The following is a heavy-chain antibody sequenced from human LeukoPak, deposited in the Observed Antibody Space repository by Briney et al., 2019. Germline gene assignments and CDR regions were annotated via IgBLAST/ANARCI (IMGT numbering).Heavy chain of an antibody. D-gene: IGHD3-22*01. V-gene: IGHV3-23*01. J-gene: IGHJ5*02. CDR1: GVTFSSFA. CDR3: VRGQIGVSVIVH. Sequence: GESLTLSCAASGVTFSSFAMTWVRQPPGKGLEWVSAISGSGGSPYYADPVKGRFTISRDNAKKTLFLPTHTLTVQDTALYYCVRGQIGVSVIVHWGQGTLVTVSS. CDR2: ISGSGGSP.